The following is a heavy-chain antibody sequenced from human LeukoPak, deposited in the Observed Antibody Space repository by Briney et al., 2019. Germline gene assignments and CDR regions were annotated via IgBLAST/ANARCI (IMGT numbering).Heavy chain of an antibody. CDR2: IDHSGST. V-gene: IGHV4-34*01. Sequence: SETLSLTCAVYGGSFSGYYWSWIRQPPGKGLEWIGEIDHSGSTNYNPSLKSRVTISVDTSKNQFSLKLSSVTAADTAVYYCARSLPRRWFGELLGYFDYWGQGALVTVSS. J-gene: IGHJ4*02. CDR1: GGSFSGYY. CDR3: ARSLPRRWFGELLGYFDY. D-gene: IGHD3-10*01.